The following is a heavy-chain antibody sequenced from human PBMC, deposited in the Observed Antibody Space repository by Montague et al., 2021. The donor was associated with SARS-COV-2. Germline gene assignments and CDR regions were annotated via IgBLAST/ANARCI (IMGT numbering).Heavy chain of an antibody. D-gene: IGHD3-16*02. V-gene: IGHV3-30*04. CDR3: ARDNYDYVWGSYRYIY. CDR2: ISYDGSNK. J-gene: IGHJ4*02. CDR1: GFTFSSYA. Sequence: SLRLSCAASGFTFSSYAMHWVRQAPGKGLEWVAVISYDGSNKYYADSVKGRFTISRDNSKNTLYLQMNSLRAEDTAVYYCARDNYDYVWGSYRYIYLGQGTLVTVSS.